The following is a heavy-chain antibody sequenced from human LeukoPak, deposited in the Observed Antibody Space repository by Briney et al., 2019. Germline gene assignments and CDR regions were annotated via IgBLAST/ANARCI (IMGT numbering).Heavy chain of an antibody. CDR1: GGSISSYY. Sequence: PSETLSLTCTVSGGSISSYYWSWIRQPPGKGLEWIGYIYYSGSTNYNPSLKSRVTISVDTSKNQFSLKLSSVTAADTAVYYCARGYYDFWSGYYTMAGYYYYMDVWGKGTTVTVSS. CDR3: ARGYYDFWSGYYTMAGYYYYMDV. D-gene: IGHD3-3*01. CDR2: IYYSGST. J-gene: IGHJ6*03. V-gene: IGHV4-59*01.